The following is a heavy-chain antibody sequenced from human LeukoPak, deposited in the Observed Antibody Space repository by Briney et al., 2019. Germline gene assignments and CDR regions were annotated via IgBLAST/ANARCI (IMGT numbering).Heavy chain of an antibody. D-gene: IGHD6-6*01. CDR3: ATCIAARRASDWYFDL. J-gene: IGHJ2*01. Sequence: GASVKVSCKASGYTFTNYDINWVRQAAGQGLEWMGWVNPNSGNTGYAQKFQGRVTITRSTSINTAYMELSSLRSEDTAVYYCATCIAARRASDWYFDLWGRGTLVTVSS. CDR2: VNPNSGNT. CDR1: GYTFTNYD. V-gene: IGHV1-8*03.